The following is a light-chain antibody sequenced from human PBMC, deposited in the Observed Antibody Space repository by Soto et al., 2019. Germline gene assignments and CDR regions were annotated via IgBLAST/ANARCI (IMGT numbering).Light chain of an antibody. CDR3: QQYRNWPRT. V-gene: IGKV3-15*01. Sequence: EIVLTQSPGTLSVSPVDRVTLSCRASQSVDMNLAWYQQRAGQAPRLLVYGASTKATDVPGRFSGRGSGTEFTLTINNLQSEGFAVYYCQQYRNWPRTFGQGTKVDIK. CDR1: QSVDMN. J-gene: IGKJ1*01. CDR2: GAS.